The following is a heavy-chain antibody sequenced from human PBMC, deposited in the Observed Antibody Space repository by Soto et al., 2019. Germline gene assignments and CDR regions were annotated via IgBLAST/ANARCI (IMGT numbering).Heavy chain of an antibody. CDR1: GGTFSSYA. CDR3: GGGDIVVVPAAIGSYYYYGMDV. Sequence: QVQLVQSGAEVKKPGSSVKVSCKASGGTFSSYAISWVRQAPGQGLEWMGGIIPIFGTANYAKKFQGRVTITADESTSTACEEAESLQYEETAVYYGGGGDIVVVPAAIGSYYYYGMDVWGQGTTVTVSS. V-gene: IGHV1-69*01. CDR2: IIPIFGTA. D-gene: IGHD2-2*02. J-gene: IGHJ6*02.